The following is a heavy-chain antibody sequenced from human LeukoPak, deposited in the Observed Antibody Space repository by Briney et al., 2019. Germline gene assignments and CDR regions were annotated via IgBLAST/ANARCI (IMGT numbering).Heavy chain of an antibody. Sequence: GGSLRLSCAASGFTFSSYAMHWVRQAPGKGLEWVAVISYDGSNKYYADSVKDRFTISRDNSKNTLYLQMNSLRAEDTAVYYCARGWWEYSSGWYFDYWGQGTLVTVSS. CDR3: ARGWWEYSSGWYFDY. V-gene: IGHV3-30-3*01. CDR2: ISYDGSNK. CDR1: GFTFSSYA. D-gene: IGHD6-19*01. J-gene: IGHJ4*02.